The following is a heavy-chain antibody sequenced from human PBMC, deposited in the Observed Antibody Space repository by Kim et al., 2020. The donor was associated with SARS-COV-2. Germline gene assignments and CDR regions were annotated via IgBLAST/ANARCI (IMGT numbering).Heavy chain of an antibody. CDR1: GFTFGSYA. J-gene: IGHJ4*02. V-gene: IGHV3-23*01. CDR2: ISGSGAFT. CDR3: AKYEAFSVNSYYLDY. D-gene: IGHD1-1*01. Sequence: GSLRLSCAASGFTFGSYALSWVRQAPGKGLEWVSAISGSGAFTNYADSVKGRFTISRDNSKNILYLQINSLRGDDTAVYYCAKYEAFSVNSYYLDYWGQGALVTVSS.